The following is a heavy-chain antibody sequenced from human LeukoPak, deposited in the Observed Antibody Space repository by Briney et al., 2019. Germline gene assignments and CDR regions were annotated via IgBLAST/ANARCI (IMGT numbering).Heavy chain of an antibody. D-gene: IGHD3-10*01. CDR3: ARHPSIYYYGSGSYYKNFWLDP. Sequence: SETLSLTCAVYGGSFSGYYWSWIRQPPGKGLEWIGEINHSGSTNYNPSLKSRVTISVDTSKNQFSLKLSSVTAADTAVYYCARHPSIYYYGSGSYYKNFWLDPWGQGTLVTVSS. J-gene: IGHJ5*02. V-gene: IGHV4-34*01. CDR2: INHSGST. CDR1: GGSFSGYY.